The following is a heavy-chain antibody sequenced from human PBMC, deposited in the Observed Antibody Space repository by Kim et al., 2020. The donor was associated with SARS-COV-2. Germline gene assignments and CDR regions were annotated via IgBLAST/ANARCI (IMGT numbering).Heavy chain of an antibody. D-gene: IGHD6-13*01. CDR3: ATPPIIAAAGTRYYGMDV. J-gene: IGHJ6*02. Sequence: GRFTISRDNAKNSLYLQMNSLRAEDTAVHYCATPPIIAAAGTRYYGMDVWGQGTTVTVSS. V-gene: IGHV3-11*06.